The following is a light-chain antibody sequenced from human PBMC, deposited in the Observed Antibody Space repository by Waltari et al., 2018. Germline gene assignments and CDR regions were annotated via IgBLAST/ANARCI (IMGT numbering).Light chain of an antibody. V-gene: IGKV1-5*01. Sequence: IQMTQSPSALSASVGDRVTIPCRASQRINTWMAWYQQGTGKAPKVLIYDVSTLESGVPSRFSGSGSGTEFTLAINNLQPEDFATYYCQQYYRYYTFGQGTKLEIK. CDR1: QRINTW. CDR3: QQYYRYYT. J-gene: IGKJ2*01. CDR2: DVS.